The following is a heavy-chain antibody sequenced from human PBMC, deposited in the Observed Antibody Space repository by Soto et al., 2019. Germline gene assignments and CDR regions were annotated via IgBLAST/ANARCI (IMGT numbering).Heavy chain of an antibody. Sequence: RPSASVSCKTSAATFTAFYMHWVRQAPGQGLEWMGWINPNSGGTKYAQNFQGWVTMTRDTSISTAYMELSRLRSDDTAVYYCATSRTSIAVAGETEYYFDYWGQGTLVTVS. D-gene: IGHD6-19*01. CDR2: INPNSGGT. CDR1: AATFTAFY. CDR3: ATSRTSIAVAGETEYYFDY. J-gene: IGHJ4*02. V-gene: IGHV1-2*04.